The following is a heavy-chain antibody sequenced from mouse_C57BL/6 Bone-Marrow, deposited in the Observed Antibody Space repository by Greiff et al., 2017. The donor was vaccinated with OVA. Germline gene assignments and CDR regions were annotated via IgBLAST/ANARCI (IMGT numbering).Heavy chain of an antibody. Sequence: QVQLQQPGAELVKPGASVKMSCTASGYTFTSYWITWVKQRPGQGLAWIGDIYPGSGSTNYNEKFKSKATLTVDTSSSPAYMQLSSLTSEDSAVYYCARDNYYGYSFDYWGQGTTLTVSS. D-gene: IGHD1-1*01. V-gene: IGHV1-55*01. CDR2: IYPGSGST. CDR1: GYTFTSYW. CDR3: ARDNYYGYSFDY. J-gene: IGHJ2*01.